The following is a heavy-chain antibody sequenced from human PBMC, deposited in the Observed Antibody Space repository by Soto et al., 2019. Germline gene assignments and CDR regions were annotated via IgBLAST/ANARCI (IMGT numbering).Heavy chain of an antibody. CDR1: GYTFTSYG. CDR2: IIANIGNT. D-gene: IGHD6-13*01. Sequence: ASVKVSCKASGYTFTSYGISWVRQAPGQGLEWMGWIIANIGNTNYAQKFQGRVTMTADESTSTAYMELSSLRSEDTAVYYCARDRYSSSFRDPGFDPWGQGTLVTVSS. J-gene: IGHJ5*02. V-gene: IGHV1-18*04. CDR3: ARDRYSSSFRDPGFDP.